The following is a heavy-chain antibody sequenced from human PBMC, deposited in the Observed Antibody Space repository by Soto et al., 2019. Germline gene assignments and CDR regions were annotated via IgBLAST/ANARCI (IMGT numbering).Heavy chain of an antibody. J-gene: IGHJ4*02. Sequence: EVQLLESGGGLVQPGGSLRLSCAASGFTFSSHAMSWVRQAPGKGLEWVSGISGSGSSTYYADSVKGRFTISRDNSKNTLYLQMNSLRAEDTAVYYCAKWDSRGWYLTGPFDYWGQGTLVTVSS. CDR3: AKWDSRGWYLTGPFDY. V-gene: IGHV3-23*01. CDR1: GFTFSSHA. D-gene: IGHD6-19*01. CDR2: ISGSGSST.